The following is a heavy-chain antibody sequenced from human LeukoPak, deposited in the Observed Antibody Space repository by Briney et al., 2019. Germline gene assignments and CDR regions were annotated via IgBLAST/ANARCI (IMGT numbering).Heavy chain of an antibody. CDR1: GGSISSYY. D-gene: IGHD3-10*01. V-gene: IGHV4-59*01. CDR2: IYYSGST. Sequence: SETLSLTCTVSGGSISSYYWSWIRHPPGKGLERIGYIYYSGSTNYNPSLKSRVTISADTSKNQFSLKLSSVTAADTAVYYCAREYYGSGSYVIDYWCQGTLVTVSS. CDR3: AREYYGSGSYVIDY. J-gene: IGHJ4*02.